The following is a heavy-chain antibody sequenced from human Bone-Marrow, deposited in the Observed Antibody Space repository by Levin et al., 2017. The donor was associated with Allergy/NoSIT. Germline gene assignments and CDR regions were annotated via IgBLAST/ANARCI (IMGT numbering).Heavy chain of an antibody. CDR2: INGDGSTT. Sequence: TGGSLRLSCAASGFTFSSYWMHWVRQVPGKGLVWVSRINGDGSTTTYADSVKGRFTISRDNTKNTLYLQMNSLGAEDTAVYYCARPAPGFHFDYWGRGTLVTVSS. V-gene: IGHV3-74*01. CDR3: ARPAPGFHFDY. J-gene: IGHJ4*02. CDR1: GFTFSSYW. D-gene: IGHD6-13*01.